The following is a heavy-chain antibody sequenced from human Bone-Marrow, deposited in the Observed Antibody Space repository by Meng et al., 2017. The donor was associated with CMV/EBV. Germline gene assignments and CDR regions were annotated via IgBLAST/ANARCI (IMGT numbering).Heavy chain of an antibody. CDR2: INHSGST. CDR1: GGSFSGYY. Sequence: VSLRLSCAVYGGSFSGYYWSWIRPPPGKGLEWIGEINHSGSTNYNPSLKSRVTISVDTSKNQFSLKLSSVTAADTAVYYCARGGGVPAAIPRGSYWYFDLCGRGTLVTVSS. D-gene: IGHD2-2*02. CDR3: ARGGGVPAAIPRGSYWYFDL. V-gene: IGHV4-34*01. J-gene: IGHJ2*01.